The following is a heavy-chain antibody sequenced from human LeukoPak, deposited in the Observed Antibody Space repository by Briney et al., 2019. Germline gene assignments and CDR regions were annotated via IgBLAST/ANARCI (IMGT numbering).Heavy chain of an antibody. CDR3: ARCCGPASTYMTGIAAAGADY. CDR2: ISAYNGNT. CDR1: GYTFTSYG. J-gene: IGHJ4*02. D-gene: IGHD6-13*01. V-gene: IGHV1-18*01. Sequence: GASVKVSCTASGYTFTSYGISWVRQAPGQGLEWMGWISAYNGNTNYAQKLQGRVTMTTDTSMSTAYMELRSLRSDDTAVYYCARCCGPASTYMTGIAAAGADYWGQGTLVTVSS.